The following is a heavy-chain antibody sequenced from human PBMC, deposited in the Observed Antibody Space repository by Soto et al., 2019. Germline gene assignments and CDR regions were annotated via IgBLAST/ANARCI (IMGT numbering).Heavy chain of an antibody. J-gene: IGHJ6*02. V-gene: IGHV4-31*03. CDR2: IYYSGST. Sequence: QVQLQESGPGLVKPSQTLSLTCSVSGGSISSGGYYWSWIRQHPGKGLEWIAYIYYSGSTYYNPSHKSRVTISVDTSKNQFSLKLSSVTAADTAMYYCAREPCGGDCYGYYYHGMDVWGQGTTVTVSS. CDR1: GGSISSGGYY. CDR3: AREPCGGDCYGYYYHGMDV. D-gene: IGHD2-21*02.